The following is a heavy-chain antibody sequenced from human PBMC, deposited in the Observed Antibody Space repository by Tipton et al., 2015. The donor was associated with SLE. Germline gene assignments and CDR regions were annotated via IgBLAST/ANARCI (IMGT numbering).Heavy chain of an antibody. Sequence: LRLSCTVSGASISSTSYYWGWIRQAPGKGLEWIGSIYNSGNTYYNASLKSRVTISVDTSKNQFSLRLSSVSAADTAVYYCARHDYNDYYLDYWGQGTLVTVSS. J-gene: IGHJ4*02. CDR3: ARHDYNDYYLDY. V-gene: IGHV4-39*07. CDR1: GASISSTSYY. D-gene: IGHD4-11*01. CDR2: IYNSGNT.